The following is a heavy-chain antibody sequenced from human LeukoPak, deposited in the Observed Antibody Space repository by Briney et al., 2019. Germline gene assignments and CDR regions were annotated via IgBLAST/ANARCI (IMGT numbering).Heavy chain of an antibody. CDR3: ASYKGA. Sequence: SETLSLTCAVYGGSFSGYYWSWIRQPPGKGLEWIGEINHSGSTNYNPSLKSRVTISVDTSKNQFSLKLSSATAADTAVYYCASYKGAWGQGTLVTVSS. CDR1: GGSFSGYY. V-gene: IGHV4-34*01. J-gene: IGHJ5*02. D-gene: IGHD3-10*01. CDR2: INHSGST.